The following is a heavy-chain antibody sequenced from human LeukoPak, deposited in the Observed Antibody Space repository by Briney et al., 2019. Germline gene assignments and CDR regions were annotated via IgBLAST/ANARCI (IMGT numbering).Heavy chain of an antibody. Sequence: SETLSLTCAVYGGSFSNYYWSWIRQPPGKGLEWIGEINHSGSTNCNPSLKSRVTISVDTSKNQFSLKLSSVTAADTAVYYCARHRPYVWGRYREIDYWGQGTLVTVSS. CDR1: GGSFSNYY. D-gene: IGHD3-16*02. V-gene: IGHV4-34*01. CDR2: INHSGST. CDR3: ARHRPYVWGRYREIDY. J-gene: IGHJ4*02.